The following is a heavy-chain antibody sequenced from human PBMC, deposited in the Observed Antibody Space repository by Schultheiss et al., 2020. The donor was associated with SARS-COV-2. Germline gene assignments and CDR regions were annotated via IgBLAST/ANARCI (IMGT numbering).Heavy chain of an antibody. J-gene: IGHJ5*02. CDR1: GGSISSYY. CDR3: ARVRTVTTHWFDP. CDR2: IYYSGST. V-gene: IGHV4-59*12. Sequence: SQTLSLTCTVSGGSISSYYWSWIRQPPGKGLEWIGYIYYSGSTNYNPSLKSRVTMSVDTSKNQFSLKLSSVTAADTAVYYCARVRTVTTHWFDPWGQGTLVTVSS. D-gene: IGHD4-11*01.